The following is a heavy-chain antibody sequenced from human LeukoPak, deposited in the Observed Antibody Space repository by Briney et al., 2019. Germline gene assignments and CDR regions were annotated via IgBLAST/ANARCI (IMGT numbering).Heavy chain of an antibody. CDR1: GYTFTSYG. CDR3: ARPFSPGYSYGHYYFDY. D-gene: IGHD5-18*01. Sequence: ASVKVSCKASGYTFTSYGISWVRQAPGQGLEWMGWISAYNGNTNYAQKLQGRVTMTTDTSTSTAYMELRSLRSDDTAVYYCARPFSPGYSYGHYYFDYWGQGTLVTVSS. CDR2: ISAYNGNT. V-gene: IGHV1-18*01. J-gene: IGHJ4*02.